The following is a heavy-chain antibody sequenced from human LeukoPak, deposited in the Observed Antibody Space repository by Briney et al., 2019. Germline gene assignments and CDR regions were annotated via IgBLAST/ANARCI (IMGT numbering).Heavy chain of an antibody. CDR2: MSNSGSTI. CDR3: ARGKTATGTGSAC. D-gene: IGHD3-10*01. Sequence: PGGSLRLSCAASGFTFSDYYMNWIRQAPGKGLEWVSYMSNSGSTIYYADFAKGRFTISGDNAKNSLYLQMNSLRAEDTAVYYCARGKTATGTGSACWGQGTLVTVSS. V-gene: IGHV3-11*01. CDR1: GFTFSDYY. J-gene: IGHJ4*02.